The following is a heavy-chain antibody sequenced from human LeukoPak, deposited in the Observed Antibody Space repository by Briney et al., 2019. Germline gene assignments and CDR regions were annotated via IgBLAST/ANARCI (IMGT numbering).Heavy chain of an antibody. CDR2: IGASGADT. Sequence: RSLRLSCDASGFTFSNYAMAWVRPAQGKGLDWVSVIGASGADTYSSDSVKGRFTVSRDNSKDTLFLHMSSLRAEDTAVYFCATRPRDSSGYYLGAFDGWGQGTTVTVSS. J-gene: IGHJ3*01. V-gene: IGHV3-23*01. CDR3: ATRPRDSSGYYLGAFDG. CDR1: GFTFSNYA. D-gene: IGHD3-22*01.